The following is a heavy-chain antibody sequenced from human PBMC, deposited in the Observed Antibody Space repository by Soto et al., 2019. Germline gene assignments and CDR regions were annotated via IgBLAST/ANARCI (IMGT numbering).Heavy chain of an antibody. Sequence: SETLSLTCTVSGGSISSYYWSWIRQPPGKGLDWIGYIYYSGSTNYNPSLKSRVTISVDTSKNQFSLKLSSVTAADTAVYYCARVHVSSSIAALNYYYGMDVWGQGTTVTVSS. D-gene: IGHD6-6*01. J-gene: IGHJ6*02. V-gene: IGHV4-59*01. CDR2: IYYSGST. CDR3: ARVHVSSSIAALNYYYGMDV. CDR1: GGSISSYY.